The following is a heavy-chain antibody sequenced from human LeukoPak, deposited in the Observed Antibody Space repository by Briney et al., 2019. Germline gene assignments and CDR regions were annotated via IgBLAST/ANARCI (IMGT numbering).Heavy chain of an antibody. J-gene: IGHJ6*03. Sequence: ASVKVSCKASGYTFTSYGISWVRQAPGQGLEWMGWISAHNGNTNYAQKLQGRVTMTTDTSTRTAYMELRSLRSDDTAVYYCAREDYDFWSNYYYYYMDVWGKGTTVTVSS. CDR1: GYTFTSYG. CDR2: ISAHNGNT. V-gene: IGHV1-18*01. CDR3: AREDYDFWSNYYYYYMDV. D-gene: IGHD3-3*01.